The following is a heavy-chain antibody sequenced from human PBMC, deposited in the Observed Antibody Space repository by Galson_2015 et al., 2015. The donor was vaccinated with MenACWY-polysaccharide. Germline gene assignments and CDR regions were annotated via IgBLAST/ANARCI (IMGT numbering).Heavy chain of an antibody. CDR2: MNPNSGNT. CDR3: ARGGKYYYDSSGYLNWFDP. D-gene: IGHD3-22*01. CDR1: GYTSTSYD. Sequence: SVKVSCKASGYTSTSYDINWVRQTTGHGLEWMGWMNPNSGNTGYAQKFQGRVTMTRNTSISIAYMDLSSLRSEDTAVYYCARGGKYYYDSSGYLNWFDPWGQGTLVTVSS. J-gene: IGHJ5*02. V-gene: IGHV1-8*01.